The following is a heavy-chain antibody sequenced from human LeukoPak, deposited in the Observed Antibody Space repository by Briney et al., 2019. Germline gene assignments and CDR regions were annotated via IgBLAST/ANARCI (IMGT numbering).Heavy chain of an antibody. CDR3: ARATDWFQAFDY. J-gene: IGHJ4*02. CDR1: GFTFSSYN. CDR2: ITSGSSYR. D-gene: IGHD3-9*01. Sequence: GGSLRLSCAASGFTFSSYNMNWVRQAPGKGLEWVSSITSGSSYRFYADSVKGRFTISRDNAKNSLYLQMNSLRAEDTAVYYCARATDWFQAFDYWGQGTLVTVSS. V-gene: IGHV3-21*01.